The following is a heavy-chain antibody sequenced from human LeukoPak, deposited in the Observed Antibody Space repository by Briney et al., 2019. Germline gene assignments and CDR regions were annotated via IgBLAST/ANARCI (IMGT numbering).Heavy chain of an antibody. CDR3: ARALAKNWFDP. Sequence: GASVKVSCKASGYTFTCYYMHWVRQAPGQGLEWMGIINPSGGSTSYAQKFQGRVTMTRDTSTSTVYMELSSLRSEDTAVYYCARALAKNWFDPWGQGTLVTVSS. J-gene: IGHJ5*02. CDR1: GYTFTCYY. CDR2: INPSGGST. V-gene: IGHV1-46*01.